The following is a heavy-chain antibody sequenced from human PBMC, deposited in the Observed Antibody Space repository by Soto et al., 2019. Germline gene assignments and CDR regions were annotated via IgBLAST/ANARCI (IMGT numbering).Heavy chain of an antibody. CDR2: ISGGGGST. CDR1: GFSFSIYA. CDR3: AKDPTSYDSSAQFDS. Sequence: EVQLLESGGRLVQPGGSLRLSCAASGFSFSIYARNWVRQAPGKGLEWVPGISGGGGSTYHADSVKGRFTISRDNSKNTLYLQRNSLRAEDTAVYYCAKDPTSYDSSAQFDSWGQGTLVTVSS. V-gene: IGHV3-23*01. J-gene: IGHJ4*02. D-gene: IGHD3-22*01.